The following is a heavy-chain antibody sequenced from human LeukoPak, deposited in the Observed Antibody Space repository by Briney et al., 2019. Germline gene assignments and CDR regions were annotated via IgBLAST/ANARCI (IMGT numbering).Heavy chain of an antibody. CDR3: AKAAYDSSGSWYYFDY. Sequence: GGSLRLSCAASGFTFSSYWMSWVRQAPGKGLEWVTFIHYDGRNQYYADSVKGRFTISRDNSKNTLYLQMNSLRPEDTAVYYCAKAAYDSSGSWYYFDYWGQGTLVTVSS. D-gene: IGHD3-22*01. CDR2: IHYDGRNQ. CDR1: GFTFSSYW. V-gene: IGHV3-30*02. J-gene: IGHJ4*02.